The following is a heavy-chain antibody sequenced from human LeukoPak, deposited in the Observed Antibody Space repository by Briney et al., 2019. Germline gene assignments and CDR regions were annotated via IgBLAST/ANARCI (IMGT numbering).Heavy chain of an antibody. V-gene: IGHV7-4-1*02. CDR3: ARPGYSSGWYGTYYYYYMDV. J-gene: IGHJ6*03. Sequence: RRASVKVSCKASGYSFTDYYVHWVRQAPGQGLEWMGWINTNTGNPTYAQGFTGRFVFSLDTSVSTAYLQISSLKAEDTAVYYCARPGYSSGWYGTYYYYYMDVWGKGTTVTVSS. CDR1: GYSFTDYY. CDR2: INTNTGNP. D-gene: IGHD6-19*01.